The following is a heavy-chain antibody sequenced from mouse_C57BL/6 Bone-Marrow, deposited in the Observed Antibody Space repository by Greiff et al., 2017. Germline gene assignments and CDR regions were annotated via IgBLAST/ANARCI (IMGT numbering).Heavy chain of an antibody. V-gene: IGHV1-26*01. D-gene: IGHD2-4*01. CDR3: ERNINYDYPPWFAD. CDR1: GYTFTDYY. CDR2: INPNNGGT. Sequence: EVQLLQSGPELVQPGASVKISCTASGYTFTDYYMNWVKQTHGKSLEWIGDINPNNGGTSYNQKFKGKATLTVDKSSSNAYMELRGLTSEYSAVYYCERNINYDYPPWFADWGKGTLVTVSA. J-gene: IGHJ3*01.